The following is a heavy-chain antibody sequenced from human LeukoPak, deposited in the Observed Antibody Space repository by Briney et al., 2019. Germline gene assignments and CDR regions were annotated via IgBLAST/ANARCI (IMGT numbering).Heavy chain of an antibody. CDR3: AGRYCSSTSCHDC. CDR1: GGSISSYY. J-gene: IGHJ4*02. CDR2: IYYSGST. V-gene: IGHV4-59*01. Sequence: SETLSLTCTVPGGSISSYYWSWIRQPPGRGLEWIGYIYYSGSTNYNPSLKSRVTISVDTSKNQFSLKLSSVTAADTAVYYCAGRYCSSTSCHDCWGQGTLVTVSS. D-gene: IGHD2-2*01.